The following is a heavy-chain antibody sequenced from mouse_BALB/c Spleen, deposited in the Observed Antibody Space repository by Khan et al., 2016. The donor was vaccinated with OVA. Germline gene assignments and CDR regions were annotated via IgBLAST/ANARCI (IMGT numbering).Heavy chain of an antibody. J-gene: IGHJ4*01. V-gene: IGHV14-3*02. CDR2: IDPANGNT. CDR1: GFNIKDTY. CDR3: ASGKVHYCGCYAMDC. D-gene: IGHD1-2*01. Sequence: VQLQQSGAELVKPGASVKLSCTASGFNIKDTYMHWVKQRPEQGLEWIGGIDPANGNTKYDPKFQGKATITADTSSNTAYLQLSSLTSEDTAVSYCASGKVHYCGCYAMDCWGQGTSVTVSS.